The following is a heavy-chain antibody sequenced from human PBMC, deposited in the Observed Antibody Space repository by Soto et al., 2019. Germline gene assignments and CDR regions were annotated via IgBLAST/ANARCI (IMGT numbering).Heavy chain of an antibody. CDR2: ISGSGGST. CDR3: AKAEYCTNGVCYTDYYYYMDV. CDR1: GFTFSSYA. V-gene: IGHV3-23*01. J-gene: IGHJ6*03. Sequence: PGGSLRLSCAASGFTFSSYAMSWVRQAPGKGLEWVSAISGSGGSTYYADSVKGRFTISRDNSKNTLYLQMNSLRAEDTAVYYCAKAEYCTNGVCYTDYYYYMDVWGKGTTVTV. D-gene: IGHD2-8*01.